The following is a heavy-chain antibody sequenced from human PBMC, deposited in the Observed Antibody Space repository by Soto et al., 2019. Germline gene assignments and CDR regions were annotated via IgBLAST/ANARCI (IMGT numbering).Heavy chain of an antibody. CDR3: AEDGIQYQLPVAAVLLNRSTDL. V-gene: IGHV4-59*08. J-gene: IGHJ2*01. D-gene: IGHD6-6*01. CDR2: IYYSGST. Sequence: PGKGLDWIGDIYYSGSTNYNPSLKSRVTISVATSKTQFSLKLSSVTAADTAVFFRAEDGIQYQLPVAAVLLNRSTDL.